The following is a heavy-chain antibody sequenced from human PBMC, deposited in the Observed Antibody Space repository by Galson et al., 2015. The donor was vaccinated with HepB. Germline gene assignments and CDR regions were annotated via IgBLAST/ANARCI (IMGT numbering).Heavy chain of an antibody. V-gene: IGHV3-15*01. J-gene: IGHJ3*02. Sequence: SLRLSCAASGFTFTNAWMTWVRQTPGKGLEWIGRIKSETDGGTIDYAVPVKGRFTISRDDSKNTFYLQMNSLKTEDTAVYYCTTDFGVYGSSWIDALDIWGQGTMVTVSS. D-gene: IGHD6-13*01. CDR2: IKSETDGGTI. CDR1: GFTFTNAW. CDR3: TTDFGVYGSSWIDALDI.